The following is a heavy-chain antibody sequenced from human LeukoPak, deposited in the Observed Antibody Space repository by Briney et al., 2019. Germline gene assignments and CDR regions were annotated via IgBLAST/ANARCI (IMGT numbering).Heavy chain of an antibody. CDR2: INDRGQT. V-gene: IGHV4-34*01. CDR1: GGSFSDYH. CDR3: ARDPTTVVTTPYYFDF. Sequence: PSETLSLTCAVHGGSFSDYHWNWIRQSPGKGLEWIGEINDRGQTNYNPSLESRVTISVDTSKKQFSLKLNSVTAADTAVYYCARDPTTVVTTPYYFDFWGQGTMVTVSS. D-gene: IGHD4-23*01. J-gene: IGHJ4*02.